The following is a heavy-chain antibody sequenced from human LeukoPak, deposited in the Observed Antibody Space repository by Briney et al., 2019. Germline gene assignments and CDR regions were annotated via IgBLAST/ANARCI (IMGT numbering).Heavy chain of an antibody. Sequence: ASVRVSSKASGYTFSNYYIHWVRQAPGQGGEWMGIINPTCVSTSYPHKLHGRVPMPTHTSLPLVYMELSSLTSEDTAVYHCARALYGSAFAIGCWGQGTLVTVSS. CDR2: INPTCVST. CDR3: ARALYGSAFAIGC. J-gene: IGHJ4*02. D-gene: IGHD6-19*01. V-gene: IGHV1-46*01. CDR1: GYTFSNYY.